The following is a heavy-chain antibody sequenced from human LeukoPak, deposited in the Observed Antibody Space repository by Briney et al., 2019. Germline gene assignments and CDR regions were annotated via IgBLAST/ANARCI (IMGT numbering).Heavy chain of an antibody. V-gene: IGHV1-24*01. CDR1: GYTLTELS. D-gene: IGHD5-12*01. J-gene: IGHJ4*02. Sequence: ASVKVSCKVSGYTLTELSIHWVRQAPGKGLEWMGGFDPEDGETIYAQKFQGRVTMTEDTSTDTAYMELSSLRSEDTAVYYCATDRGKGVATEPAYWGQGTLVTVSS. CDR2: FDPEDGET. CDR3: ATDRGKGVATEPAY.